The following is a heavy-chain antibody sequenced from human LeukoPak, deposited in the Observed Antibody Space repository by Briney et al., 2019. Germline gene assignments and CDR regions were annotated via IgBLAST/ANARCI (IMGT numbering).Heavy chain of an antibody. CDR2: ISRNSRYI. D-gene: IGHD6-13*01. Sequence: GGSLRLSCAASEFTFSSNWMSWVRQAPGKGLEWVSSISRNSRYIYYADSMRGRFTISRDNAKNSLYLQMNSLKPEDTAVYYCARVAEAAAFDSWGQGTLVTVSS. J-gene: IGHJ4*02. V-gene: IGHV3-21*06. CDR1: EFTFSSNW. CDR3: ARVAEAAAFDS.